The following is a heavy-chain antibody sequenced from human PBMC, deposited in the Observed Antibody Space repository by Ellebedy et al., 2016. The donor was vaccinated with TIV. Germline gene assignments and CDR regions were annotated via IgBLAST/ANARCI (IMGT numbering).Heavy chain of an antibody. J-gene: IGHJ6*02. Sequence: AASVKVSCKASGYTFTSYGINWVRQAPGQGLEWVGWISPYKGNTHYAPKFQGRVTMTTDTSTNTVNLELRSLRSDDTAVYYCARFLIQHPVEGMDVWGPGTTVTVTS. D-gene: IGHD5-18*01. CDR3: ARFLIQHPVEGMDV. V-gene: IGHV1-18*01. CDR2: ISPYKGNT. CDR1: GYTFTSYG.